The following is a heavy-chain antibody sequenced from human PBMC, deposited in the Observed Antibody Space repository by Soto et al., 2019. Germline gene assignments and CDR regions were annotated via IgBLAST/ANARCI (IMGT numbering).Heavy chain of an antibody. J-gene: IGHJ4*02. CDR3: VTVNLVGATYYFDY. Sequence: SETLSLTCTVSGGSIRNGDYYWGWIRQPPGKGLEWIGYVYYSGTTYSHPSLNSRVSISVDTSENQFSLRLTSVTAADTAVYYCVTVNLVGATYYFDYWGPGTLVTVSS. CDR2: VYYSGTT. V-gene: IGHV4-30-4*01. CDR1: GGSIRNGDYY. D-gene: IGHD1-26*01.